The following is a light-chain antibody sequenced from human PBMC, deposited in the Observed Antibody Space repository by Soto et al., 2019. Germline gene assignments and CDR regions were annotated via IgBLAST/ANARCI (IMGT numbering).Light chain of an antibody. Sequence: EIVLTQSPGTLSVSPGERATLSCRASQSVSSNSLAWYQQKPGQAPRLLIYDISTRATGVPARFSGSGSGTEFTLTISGLQSEDFALYFCQQYNNWPFSFGQGTRLEIK. CDR2: DIS. V-gene: IGKV3-15*01. CDR3: QQYNNWPFS. CDR1: QSVSSN. J-gene: IGKJ5*01.